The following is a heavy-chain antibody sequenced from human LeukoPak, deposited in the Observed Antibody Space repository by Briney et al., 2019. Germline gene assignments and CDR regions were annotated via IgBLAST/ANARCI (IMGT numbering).Heavy chain of an antibody. Sequence: GGSLRLSCVVSGFTFSTYTMNWVRQAPGKGLEWISYMSSTSTTIFYADSVKGRFTISRDNAKNSLYLQMNSLRAEDTAVYFCARVGNTGDAVIIPAAMGFDNWGQGTVVTVSS. CDR3: ARVGNTGDAVIIPAAMGFDN. V-gene: IGHV3-48*01. CDR2: MSSTSTTI. CDR1: GFTFSTYT. J-gene: IGHJ4*02. D-gene: IGHD2-2*01.